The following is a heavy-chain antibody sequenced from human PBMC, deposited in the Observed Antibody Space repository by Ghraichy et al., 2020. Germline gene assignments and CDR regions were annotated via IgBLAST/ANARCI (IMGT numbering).Heavy chain of an antibody. D-gene: IGHD5-18*01. Sequence: SQTLSLTCAISGDSVSSSSATWNWIRPSPSRGLEWLGRTYYRSKWYNDYAVSVRGRMTINSDTSKNQFSLQLNSVTPEDTAVYYCSRGHDGYTYGPLDFWGQGTLVTVSS. J-gene: IGHJ4*02. V-gene: IGHV6-1*01. CDR1: GDSVSSSSAT. CDR2: TYYRSKWYN. CDR3: SRGHDGYTYGPLDF.